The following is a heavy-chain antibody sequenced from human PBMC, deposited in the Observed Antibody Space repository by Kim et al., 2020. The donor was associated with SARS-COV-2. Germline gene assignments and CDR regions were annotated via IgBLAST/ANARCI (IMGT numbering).Heavy chain of an antibody. J-gene: IGHJ3*02. CDR2: IYSGGST. CDR3: ARDGYYYDSSGYSNAFDI. V-gene: IGHV3-53*04. D-gene: IGHD3-22*01. Sequence: GGSLRLSCAASGFTVSSNYMSWVRQAPGKGLEWVSVIYSGGSTYYADSVKGRFTISRHNSKNTLYLQMNSLRAEDTAVYYCARDGYYYDSSGYSNAFDIWGQGTMVTVSS. CDR1: GFTVSSNY.